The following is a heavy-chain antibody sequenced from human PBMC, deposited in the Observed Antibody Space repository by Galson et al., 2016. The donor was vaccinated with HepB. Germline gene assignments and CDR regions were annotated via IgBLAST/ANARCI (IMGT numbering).Heavy chain of an antibody. CDR3: TIARYSSGDYYTY. D-gene: IGHD3-10*01. J-gene: IGHJ4*02. CDR2: IKRITDGGTT. CDR1: GFTFSYAW. Sequence: SLRLSCAASGFTFSYAWTSWVRQAPGKGLEWVGRIKRITDGGTTDYAAPVKGRFTISRDDSENRLYLQMNSLKTEDTGVYYCTIARYSSGDYYTYWGQGTLVTVSS. V-gene: IGHV3-15*01.